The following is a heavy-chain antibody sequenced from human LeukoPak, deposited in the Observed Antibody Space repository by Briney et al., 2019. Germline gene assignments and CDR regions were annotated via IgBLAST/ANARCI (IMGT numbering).Heavy chain of an antibody. J-gene: IGHJ6*03. Sequence: GGSLRLSCAASGFTFSSYEMNWVRQAPGKGLEWVSYISSSGSTIYYADSVKGRFTISRDNAKNSLYLQMNSLRAEDTAVYYCATGVVVAATPGVDYYYYTDVWGKGTTVTISS. D-gene: IGHD2-15*01. CDR1: GFTFSSYE. V-gene: IGHV3-48*03. CDR3: ATGVVVAATPGVDYYYYTDV. CDR2: ISSSGSTI.